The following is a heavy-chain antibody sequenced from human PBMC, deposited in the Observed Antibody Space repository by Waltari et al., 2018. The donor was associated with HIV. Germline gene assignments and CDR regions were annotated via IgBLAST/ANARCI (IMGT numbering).Heavy chain of an antibody. J-gene: IGHJ3*02. CDR3: AREGYSSGWYENAFDI. Sequence: EVQLVESGGGLVQPGGSLSLSCAASGLPFSSYAVHWVRQAPGKGLEYVSAISSNGGSTYYANSVKGRFTISRDNSKNTLYLQMGSLRAEDMAVYYCAREGYSSGWYENAFDIWGQGTMVTVSS. D-gene: IGHD6-19*01. V-gene: IGHV3-64*01. CDR2: ISSNGGST. CDR1: GLPFSSYA.